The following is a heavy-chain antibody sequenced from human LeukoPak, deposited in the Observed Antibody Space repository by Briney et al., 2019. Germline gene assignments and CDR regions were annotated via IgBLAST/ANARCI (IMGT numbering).Heavy chain of an antibody. D-gene: IGHD3-10*01. J-gene: IGHJ4*02. CDR1: GFTFRSHS. Sequence: GGSLRLSCAASGFTFRSHSMNWVRQAPGKGLEWVSSISSSSSYIYYADSAKGRFTISRDNAKNSLYLQMNSLRDEDTAVYYCARVNDYDSGSYYTRDYWGQGTLVTVSS. CDR2: ISSSSSYI. V-gene: IGHV3-21*01. CDR3: ARVNDYDSGSYYTRDY.